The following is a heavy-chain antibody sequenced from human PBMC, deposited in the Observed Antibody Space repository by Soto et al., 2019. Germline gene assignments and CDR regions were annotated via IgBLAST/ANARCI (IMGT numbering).Heavy chain of an antibody. V-gene: IGHV3-49*03. J-gene: IGHJ3*02. CDR1: GCTFGDYA. CDR2: IRSKAYGGTT. D-gene: IGHD3-3*01. CDR3: TRSLDGYYDFWSGYYMYGAFDI. Sequence: GSLRLSCTASGCTFGDYAMSWFRQAPGKGLEWVGFIRSKAYGGTTEYAASVKGRFTISRDDSKSIAYLQMNSLKTEDTAVYYCTRSLDGYYDFWSGYYMYGAFDIWGQGTMVTVSS.